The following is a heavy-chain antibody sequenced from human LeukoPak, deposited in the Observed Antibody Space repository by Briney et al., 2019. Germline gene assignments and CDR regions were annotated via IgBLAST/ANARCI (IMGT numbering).Heavy chain of an antibody. CDR2: IHYSGTT. CDR3: ASLPSNDAFDL. CDR1: GGSISSNGYY. V-gene: IGHV4-39*01. Sequence: SETLSLTCTVSGGSISSNGYYWGWIRQPPGKGLEWIATIHYSGTTYYNPSLNSRVTISVDTSKNQFLLKLSSVTAADTAFYYSASLPSNDAFDLWGQGTMVTVSS. J-gene: IGHJ3*01.